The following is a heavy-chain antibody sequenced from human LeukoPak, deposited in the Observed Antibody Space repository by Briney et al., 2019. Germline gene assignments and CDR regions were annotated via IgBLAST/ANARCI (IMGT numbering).Heavy chain of an antibody. V-gene: IGHV4-34*01. Sequence: SETLSLTCAVYGGSFSGYYWSWIRQPPGKGLEWIGEINHSGSTNYNPSLKSRVTISVDTSKNQFSLKLSSVTAADTAVYYCAREPTGLLWAHYRNYMDVWGKGTTVTVSS. J-gene: IGHJ6*03. CDR2: INHSGST. CDR1: GGSFSGYY. CDR3: AREPTGLLWAHYRNYMDV. D-gene: IGHD1-14*01.